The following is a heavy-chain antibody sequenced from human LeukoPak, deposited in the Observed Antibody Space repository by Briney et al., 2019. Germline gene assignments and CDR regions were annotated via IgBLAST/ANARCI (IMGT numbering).Heavy chain of an antibody. V-gene: IGHV4-34*01. Sequence: PSETLSLTCAVYGGSFGGYYWSWIRQPPGKGLEWIGEINHSGSTNYNPSLKSRVTISVDTSKNQFSLKLSSVTAADTAVYYCARVIWAFDIWGQGTMVTVSS. CDR2: INHSGST. D-gene: IGHD3-10*01. CDR3: ARVIWAFDI. CDR1: GGSFGGYY. J-gene: IGHJ3*02.